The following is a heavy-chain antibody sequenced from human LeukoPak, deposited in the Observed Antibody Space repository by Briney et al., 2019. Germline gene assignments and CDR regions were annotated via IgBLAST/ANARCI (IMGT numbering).Heavy chain of an antibody. CDR1: GGSISNYY. Sequence: SESLSLTCNVSGGSISNYYWSWIRQPPGKGLEWIGYIYYSGSTNYNPSLKSRVTISVDTSKNQFSLKLSSVTAADTAVYYCARHAGVSSGYDYWGQGTLVTVSS. CDR2: IYYSGST. CDR3: ARHAGVSSGYDY. J-gene: IGHJ4*02. V-gene: IGHV4-59*08. D-gene: IGHD3-22*01.